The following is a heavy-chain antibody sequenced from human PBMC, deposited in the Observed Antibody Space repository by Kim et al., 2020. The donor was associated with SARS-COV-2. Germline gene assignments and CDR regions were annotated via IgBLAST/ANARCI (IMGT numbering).Heavy chain of an antibody. CDR1: GFTFSSYA. CDR3: ATWGGGGNSGDFDY. D-gene: IGHD2-21*02. V-gene: IGHV3-23*01. Sequence: GGSLRLSCAASGFTFSSYAMSWVRQAPGKGLEWVSAISGSGGSTYYADSVKGRFTISRDNSKNTLYLQMNSLRAEDTAVYYCATWGGGGNSGDFDYWGQGTLVTVSS. J-gene: IGHJ4*02. CDR2: ISGSGGST.